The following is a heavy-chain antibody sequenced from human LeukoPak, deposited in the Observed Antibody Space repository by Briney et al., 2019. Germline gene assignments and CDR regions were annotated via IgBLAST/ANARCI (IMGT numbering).Heavy chain of an antibody. Sequence: ASVKVSCKASGYTFTSYDINWVRQATGQGLEWMGWMNPNSGNTGYAQKFQGRVTITRNTSISTAYMELGSLRSEDTAVYYCARALAAAGIADWFDPWGQGTLVTVSS. V-gene: IGHV1-8*03. D-gene: IGHD6-13*01. CDR3: ARALAAAGIADWFDP. J-gene: IGHJ5*02. CDR1: GYTFTSYD. CDR2: MNPNSGNT.